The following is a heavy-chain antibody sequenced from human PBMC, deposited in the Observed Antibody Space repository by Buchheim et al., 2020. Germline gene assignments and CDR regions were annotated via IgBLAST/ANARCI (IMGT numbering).Heavy chain of an antibody. D-gene: IGHD1-26*01. CDR2: IKQDGSEK. V-gene: IGHV3-7*01. CDR1: GFTFSSYW. Sequence: EVQLVESGGGLVQPGGSLRLSCAAPGFTFSSYWMSWVRQAPGKGLEWVANIKQDGSEKYYVDSVKGRFTISRDNAKNSLYLQMNSLRAEDTAVYYCARGAMGATNPEYFQHWGQGTL. J-gene: IGHJ1*01. CDR3: ARGAMGATNPEYFQH.